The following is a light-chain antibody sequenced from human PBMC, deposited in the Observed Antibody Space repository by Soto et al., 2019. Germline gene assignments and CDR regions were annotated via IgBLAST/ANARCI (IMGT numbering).Light chain of an antibody. CDR1: SSDVGGYNY. V-gene: IGLV2-11*01. Sequence: QSALTQPRSVSGSPGQSLTISCTGTSSDVGGYNYVSWYQQYPGKVPKLMIYDVTKRPSGVPDRFSGSKSGNTASLTISGLQAEDEADYYRCSHAGSYTYVFGTGTKLTVL. CDR2: DVT. J-gene: IGLJ1*01. CDR3: CSHAGSYTYV.